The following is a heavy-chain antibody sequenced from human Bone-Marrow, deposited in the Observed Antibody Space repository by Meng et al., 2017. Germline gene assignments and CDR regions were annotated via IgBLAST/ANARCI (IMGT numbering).Heavy chain of an antibody. V-gene: IGHV1-2*02. CDR1: GYTFTGYY. CDR3: ARDEGRGWARLAIEYYFDY. J-gene: IGHJ4*02. CDR2: INPNSGGT. Sequence: ASVKVSCKASGYTFTGYYMHWVRQAPGQGLEWMGWINPNSGGTNYAQKLQGRVTMTTDTSTSTAYMELRSLRSDDTAVYYCARDEGRGWARLAIEYYFDYWGQGTLVTVSS. D-gene: IGHD3-16*01.